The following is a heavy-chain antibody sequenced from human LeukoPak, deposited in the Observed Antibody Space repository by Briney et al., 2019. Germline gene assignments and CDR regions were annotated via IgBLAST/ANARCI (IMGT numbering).Heavy chain of an antibody. V-gene: IGHV4-38-2*02. CDR2: IYHSGSA. D-gene: IGHD3-9*01. Sequence: SETLSLTCTVSGYSISSGYYWGWIRQPPGKGLEWIGSIYHSGSAYYNPSLKSRVTISVDTSKNQFSLKLSSVTAADTAVYYCARDYRLRYFDWPHFDYWGQGTLVTVSS. CDR1: GYSISSGYY. CDR3: ARDYRLRYFDWPHFDY. J-gene: IGHJ4*02.